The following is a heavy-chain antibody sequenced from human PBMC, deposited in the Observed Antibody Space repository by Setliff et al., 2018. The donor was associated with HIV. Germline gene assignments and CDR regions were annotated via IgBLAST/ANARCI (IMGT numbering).Heavy chain of an antibody. CDR2: IWSDGRNE. CDR3: AKVANLWDTWGYFDY. V-gene: IGHV3-30*02. CDR1: GFTLSTNG. Sequence: PGGSLRLSCAASGFTLSTNGMHWVRQAPGKGLEWVAIIWSDGRNEYYADSVKGRFTISRDTDKNTVHLQMNSLRAEDTAVYYCAKVANLWDTWGYFDYWGRGTLVTVSS. D-gene: IGHD3-16*01. J-gene: IGHJ4*02.